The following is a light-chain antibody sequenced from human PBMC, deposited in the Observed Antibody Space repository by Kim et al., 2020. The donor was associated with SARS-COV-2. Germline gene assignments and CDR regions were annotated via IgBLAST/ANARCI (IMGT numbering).Light chain of an antibody. J-gene: IGLJ1*01. Sequence: VALGQTARITCGGNNIGSKKGHWYQQKPGQAPGLVIYRDSNRPSGIPERFSGSNSGNTATLTISRAQAGDEADYYCQVWDSSTYVFGTGTKVTVL. CDR2: RDS. V-gene: IGLV3-9*01. CDR3: QVWDSSTYV. CDR1: NIGSKK.